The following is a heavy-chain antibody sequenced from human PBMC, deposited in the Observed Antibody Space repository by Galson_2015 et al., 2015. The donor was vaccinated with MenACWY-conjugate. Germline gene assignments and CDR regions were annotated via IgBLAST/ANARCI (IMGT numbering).Heavy chain of an antibody. J-gene: IGHJ6*02. Sequence: SLRLSCAASGFTFSTYTMSWVRQAPGKGLEWVSSISSTSSSISYADSVKGRFTVPRDNAKNSLYLQMNSLRAEDTAVYYCARSRGMDVWGQGTTVTVSS. CDR3: ARSRGMDV. CDR1: GFTFSTYT. V-gene: IGHV3-21*01. CDR2: ISSTSSSI.